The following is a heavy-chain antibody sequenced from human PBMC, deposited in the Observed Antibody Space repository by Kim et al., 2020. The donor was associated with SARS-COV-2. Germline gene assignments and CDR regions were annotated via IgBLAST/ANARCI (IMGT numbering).Heavy chain of an antibody. CDR1: GYTFTSYA. CDR3: ARREVTTALYYYYGMDV. V-gene: IGHV1-3*01. CDR2: INAGNGNT. D-gene: IGHD4-17*01. Sequence: ASVKVSCKASGYTFTSYAMHWVRQAPGQRLEWMGWINAGNGNTKYSQKFQGRVTITRDTSASTAYMELSSLRSEDTAVYYCARREVTTALYYYYGMDVWGQGTTVTVSS. J-gene: IGHJ6*02.